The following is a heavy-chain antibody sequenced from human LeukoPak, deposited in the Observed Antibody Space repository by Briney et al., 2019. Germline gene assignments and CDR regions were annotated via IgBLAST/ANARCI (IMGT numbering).Heavy chain of an antibody. CDR3: ARGPTWRSSFDS. V-gene: IGHV4-34*01. D-gene: IGHD3-16*01. J-gene: IGHJ4*02. Sequence: PSETLSLTCAVYGGSFSGYYWSWLRQPPGKGPEWIGEINHSGSTNYNPSLKSRVTISVDTSKNQFSLQLSSVTAADTAVYSCARGPTWRSSFDSWGQGTLVTVSS. CDR2: INHSGST. CDR1: GGSFSGYY.